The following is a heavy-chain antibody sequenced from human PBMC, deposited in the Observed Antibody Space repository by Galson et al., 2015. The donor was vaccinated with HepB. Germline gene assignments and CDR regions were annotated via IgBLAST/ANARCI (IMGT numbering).Heavy chain of an antibody. V-gene: IGHV3-7*03. CDR1: GFSFSSYW. CDR3: ARRETTQNWFDP. D-gene: IGHD4-11*01. Sequence: SLRLSCAASGFSFSSYWMSWVRQAPGKGLEWVATINQDGSEKYYVDSVKGRFTMSRDSAKNSLCLQMNSLRAEDTAVYYCARRETTQNWFDPWGQGTLVTVSS. J-gene: IGHJ5*02. CDR2: INQDGSEK.